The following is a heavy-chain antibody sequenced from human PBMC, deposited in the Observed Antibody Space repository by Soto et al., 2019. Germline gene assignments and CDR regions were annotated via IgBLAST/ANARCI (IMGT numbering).Heavy chain of an antibody. D-gene: IGHD6-13*01. CDR2: IIPIFGTA. CDR1: GGTFSSYA. Sequence: SVKVSCKASGGTFSSYAISWVRQAPGQGLEWMGGIIPIFGTANYAQKFQGRVTITADESTSTAYMELSSLRSEDTAVYYCAREEVLRAAGTGWFDPWGQGTLVTVSS. J-gene: IGHJ5*02. V-gene: IGHV1-69*13. CDR3: AREEVLRAAGTGWFDP.